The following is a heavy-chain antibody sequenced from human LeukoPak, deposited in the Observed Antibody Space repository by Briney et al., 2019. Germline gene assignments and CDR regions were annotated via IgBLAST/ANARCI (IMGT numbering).Heavy chain of an antibody. V-gene: IGHV1-2*06. J-gene: IGHJ3*02. CDR3: ARVRGYDSSGYGAFDI. Sequence: ASVKVSCKASGYTFTGYYMHWVRQAPGQGLEWMGRINPNSGGTNYAQKFQGRVTMTRDTSISTAYMELSRLRSDDTAVYYCARVRGYDSSGYGAFDIWGQGTMVTVSS. CDR1: GYTFTGYY. CDR2: INPNSGGT. D-gene: IGHD3-22*01.